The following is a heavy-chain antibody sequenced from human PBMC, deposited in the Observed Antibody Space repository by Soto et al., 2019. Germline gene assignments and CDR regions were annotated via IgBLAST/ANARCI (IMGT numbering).Heavy chain of an antibody. CDR3: ARRSNSDAFDI. CDR1: GGSFSCYY. V-gene: IGHV4-34*01. Sequence: SETLSLTCAVYGGSFSCYYWSWIRQPPGKGLEWIGEINHSGSTNYNPSLKSRVTISVDTSKNQFALKLSSVTAADTAVYYCARRSNSDAFDIWGQGTMVTVSS. CDR2: INHSGST. J-gene: IGHJ3*02. D-gene: IGHD1-20*01.